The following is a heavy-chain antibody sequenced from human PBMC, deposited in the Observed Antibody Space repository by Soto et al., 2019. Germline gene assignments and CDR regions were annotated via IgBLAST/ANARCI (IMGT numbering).Heavy chain of an antibody. J-gene: IGHJ4*02. CDR1: GFTFSSYA. CDR3: GKDNRAMGRGVIIDY. D-gene: IGHD3-10*01. Sequence: GGSLRLSCAASGFTFSSYAMSWVRQAPGKGLEWVSAISGSGGSTYYADSVKGRLTISRDNSKNMLYLKMNSLRAEDTAVYYCGKDNRAMGRGVIIDYLGQGTLVTVAA. CDR2: ISGSGGST. V-gene: IGHV3-23*01.